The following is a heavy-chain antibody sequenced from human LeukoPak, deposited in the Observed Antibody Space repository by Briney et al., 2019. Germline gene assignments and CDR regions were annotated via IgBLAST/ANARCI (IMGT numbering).Heavy chain of an antibody. D-gene: IGHD2-15*01. Sequence: KPSETLSLTCTVSGGSISSSSYYWGWIRQPPGKGLEWIGSIYYSGSTYYNPSPKSRVTISVDTSKNQFSLKLSSVTAADTAVYYCASWVGWPDYFDYWGQGTLVTVSS. CDR2: IYYSGST. CDR1: GGSISSSSYY. CDR3: ASWVGWPDYFDY. V-gene: IGHV4-39*01. J-gene: IGHJ4*02.